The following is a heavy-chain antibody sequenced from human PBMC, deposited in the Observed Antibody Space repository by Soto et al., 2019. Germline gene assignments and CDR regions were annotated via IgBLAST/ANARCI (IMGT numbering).Heavy chain of an antibody. V-gene: IGHV1-69*12. Sequence: QVQLVQSGAEVKKPGSSVKVSCKASGGSISSFAISWVRQAPGQGLDWMGGIIPIFDSANYEQKFQGRVTITADASTNTVYMELSSLRSEDTAVYYCARDDGSGWFFEAAWGQGTLVTVSS. J-gene: IGHJ5*02. D-gene: IGHD6-19*01. CDR2: IIPIFDSA. CDR3: ARDDGSGWFFEAA. CDR1: GGSISSFA.